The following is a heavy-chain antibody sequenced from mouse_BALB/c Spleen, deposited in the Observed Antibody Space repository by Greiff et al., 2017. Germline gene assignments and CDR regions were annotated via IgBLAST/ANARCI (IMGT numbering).Heavy chain of an antibody. CDR1: GYSITSDYS. CDR3: ARGNGYFYAMDY. CDR2: IHYSGST. D-gene: IGHD2-3*01. J-gene: IGHJ4*01. Sequence: DVMLVESGPDLVKPSQSLSLTCTVTGYSITSDYSWHWIRQFPGNKLEWMGYIHYSGSTNYNPSLKSRISITRDTSKNQFFLQLNSVTTEDTATYYCARGNGYFYAMDYWGQGTSVTVSS. V-gene: IGHV3-1*02.